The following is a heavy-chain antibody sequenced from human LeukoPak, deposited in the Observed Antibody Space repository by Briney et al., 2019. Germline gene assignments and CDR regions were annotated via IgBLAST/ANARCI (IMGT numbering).Heavy chain of an antibody. V-gene: IGHV4-59*08. CDR2: IYYSGST. CDR3: ARFPSRDGYYDSSGYYL. CDR1: GGSISSYY. J-gene: IGHJ4*02. D-gene: IGHD3-22*01. Sequence: PXETLSLTCTVSGGSISSYYWSWIRQPPGKGLEWIGYIYYSGSTNYNPSLKSRVTISVDTSKNQFSLKLSSVTAADSAVYYCARFPSRDGYYDSSGYYLWGQGTLVTVSS.